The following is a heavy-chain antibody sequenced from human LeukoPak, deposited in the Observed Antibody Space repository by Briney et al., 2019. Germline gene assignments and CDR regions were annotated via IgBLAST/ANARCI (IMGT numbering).Heavy chain of an antibody. D-gene: IGHD1-26*01. J-gene: IGHJ3*02. CDR1: GFAVSGRY. CDR3: TRDRSNSGTRDAFDI. V-gene: IGHV3-53*01. CDR2: IYTGGST. Sequence: GGSLRLSCAASGFAVSGRYMSWVRQAPGIGLEWVSVIYTGGSTYYGDSVKGRFTISRDISQNTVYLQMNSLRAEDTAVYYCTRDRSNSGTRDAFDIWGQGTMVGVSS.